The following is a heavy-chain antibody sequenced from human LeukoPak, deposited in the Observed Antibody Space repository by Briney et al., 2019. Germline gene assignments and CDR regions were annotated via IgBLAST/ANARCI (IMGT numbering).Heavy chain of an antibody. CDR1: GYSISSGYY. V-gene: IGHV4-38-2*01. D-gene: IGHD3-10*01. Sequence: SETLSLTCAVSGYSISSGYYWGWIRPPPGKGLEWIGSIYHSGSTYYNPSLKSRVTISVDTSKNQFSLKLSSVTAADTAVYYCARRSGGRFDYWGQGTLVTVSS. J-gene: IGHJ4*02. CDR3: ARRSGGRFDY. CDR2: IYHSGST.